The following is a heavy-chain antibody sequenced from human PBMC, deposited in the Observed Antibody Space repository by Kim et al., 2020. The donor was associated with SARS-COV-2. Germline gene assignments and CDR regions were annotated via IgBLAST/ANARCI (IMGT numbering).Heavy chain of an antibody. CDR3: AKALPGKWHFDL. CDR1: GFTFSSYA. J-gene: IGHJ2*01. Sequence: GGSLRLSCAASGFTFSSYAMTWVPQAPGRGLEWVSSINSGGSSTFYADSVNGRFTISRDNSKNTLYLEMNSLRVDDTAVYYCAKALPGKWHFDLWGRGTLVSVSS. CDR2: INSGGSST. V-gene: IGHV3-23*01.